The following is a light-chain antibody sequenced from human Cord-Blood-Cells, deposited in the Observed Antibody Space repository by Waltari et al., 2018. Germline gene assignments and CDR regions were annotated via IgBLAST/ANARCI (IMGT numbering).Light chain of an antibody. V-gene: IGLV2-23*01. CDR1: SSDAGSYNL. Sequence: QSALTQPASVSGSPGQSIPISCSGTSSDAGSYNLVSWYQQHPGKAPKLMIYEGSKRPSGVSNRFSGSKSGNTASLTISGLQAEDEADYYCCSYAGSSTPVLFGGGTKLTVL. CDR3: CSYAGSSTPVL. CDR2: EGS. J-gene: IGLJ2*01.